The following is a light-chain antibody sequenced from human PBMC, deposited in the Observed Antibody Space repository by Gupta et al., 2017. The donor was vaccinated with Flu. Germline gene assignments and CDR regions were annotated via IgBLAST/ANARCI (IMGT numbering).Light chain of an antibody. Sequence: QSALTQPVSVSASPGQSITISCTGTSSDIGNYVFFSWYQRPPGKAPKLMIYEGTKRPSGVSSRFSGSKSGTTASLTISGLQAEDEADYYCCSYAGRYTVIFGGGTKLTVL. CDR3: CSYAGRYTVI. CDR1: SSDIGNYVF. CDR2: EGT. J-gene: IGLJ2*01. V-gene: IGLV2-23*01.